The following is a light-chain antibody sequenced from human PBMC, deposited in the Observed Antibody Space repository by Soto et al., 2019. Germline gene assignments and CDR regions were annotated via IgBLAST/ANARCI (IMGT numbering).Light chain of an antibody. CDR3: LQDYSHPFT. V-gene: IGKV1-6*01. Sequence: AIQMTQSPSSLSASVGDRVTITCRASQGIRHDLGWYQQKPGEAPRLLIYAASSLQSGVPSRFSGSGSGTDFTLTIRSLQPEDFATYYCLQDYSHPFTFGQGTKLEIK. J-gene: IGKJ2*01. CDR2: AAS. CDR1: QGIRHD.